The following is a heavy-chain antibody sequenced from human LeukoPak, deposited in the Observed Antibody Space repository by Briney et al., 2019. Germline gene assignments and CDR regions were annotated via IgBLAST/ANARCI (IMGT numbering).Heavy chain of an antibody. CDR1: GGSFSGYY. CDR2: INHSGST. Sequence: PSEILSLTCAVYGGSFSGYYWSWLRQPPGKGLEWIGEINHSGSTNYNPSLKSRVTISVDTSKNQFSLKLSSVTAADTAVYYCARGRSTVTFPFDYWGQGTLVTVSS. CDR3: ARGRSTVTFPFDY. J-gene: IGHJ4*02. D-gene: IGHD4-17*01. V-gene: IGHV4-34*01.